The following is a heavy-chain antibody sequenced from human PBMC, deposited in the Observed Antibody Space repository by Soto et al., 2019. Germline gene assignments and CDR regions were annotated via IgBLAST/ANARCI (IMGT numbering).Heavy chain of an antibody. D-gene: IGHD6-13*01. CDR3: ARHLQEQQLVPSGFDY. J-gene: IGHJ4*02. V-gene: IGHV4-59*08. CDR1: GGSISSYY. CDR2: IYYSGST. Sequence: PSETLSLTCTVSGGSISSYYWSWIRQPPGKGLEWIGYIYYSGSTNYNPSLKSRVTVSVDTSKNQFSLKLSSVTAADTAVYYCARHLQEQQLVPSGFDYWGQGTLVTVSS.